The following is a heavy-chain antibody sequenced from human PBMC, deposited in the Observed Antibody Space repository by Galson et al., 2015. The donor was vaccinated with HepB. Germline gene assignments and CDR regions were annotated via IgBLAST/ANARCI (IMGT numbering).Heavy chain of an antibody. J-gene: IGHJ4*02. V-gene: IGHV3-11*06. Sequence: SLRLSCAASGFTFSDYYMSWIRQAPGKGLEWVSYISSSSSYTNYADSVKGRFTISRDNAKNSLYLQMNSLRAEDTAVYYCARVNGYGSGMGYFDYWGQGTLVTVSS. D-gene: IGHD3-10*01. CDR2: ISSSSSYT. CDR3: ARVNGYGSGMGYFDY. CDR1: GFTFSDYY.